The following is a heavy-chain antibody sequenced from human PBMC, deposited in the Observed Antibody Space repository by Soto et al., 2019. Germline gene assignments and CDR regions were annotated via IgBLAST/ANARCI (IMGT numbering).Heavy chain of an antibody. V-gene: IGHV3-33*01. J-gene: IGHJ6*03. CDR2: IWFDGSSQ. Sequence: QVQLVESGGGVVQPGRSLRLSCASSGFTFSRYGMHWVRQAPGKGLEWVGVIWFDGSSQFYADSVKGRFTFSRDNSKNTPYLQMNSLRAEDTAVYYCARDRLQQLGPPYAYYYMDVWGKGTTVTVSS. CDR1: GFTFSRYG. D-gene: IGHD6-13*01. CDR3: ARDRLQQLGPPYAYYYMDV.